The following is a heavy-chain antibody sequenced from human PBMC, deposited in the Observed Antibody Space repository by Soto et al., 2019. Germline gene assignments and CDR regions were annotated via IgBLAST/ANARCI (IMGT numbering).Heavy chain of an antibody. Sequence: ASVKVSFKASGYTFTSYDINWVRQATGQGLEWMGWMNPNSGNTGYAQKLQGRVTMTRNTSISTAYMELSSLRSEDTAVYYCARVVTYYDFWSGYPKYYYYYYMDVWGKGTTVTVSS. CDR3: ARVVTYYDFWSGYPKYYYYYYMDV. CDR2: MNPNSGNT. D-gene: IGHD3-3*01. V-gene: IGHV1-8*01. J-gene: IGHJ6*03. CDR1: GYTFTSYD.